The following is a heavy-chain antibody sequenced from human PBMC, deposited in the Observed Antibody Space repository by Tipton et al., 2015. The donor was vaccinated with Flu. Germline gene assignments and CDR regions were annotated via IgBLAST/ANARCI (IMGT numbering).Heavy chain of an antibody. V-gene: IGHV3-11*04. D-gene: IGHD7-27*01. CDR2: ISSSGNTI. J-gene: IGHJ4*02. CDR1: GYSIRSDYY. CDR3: ASLTGDDY. Sequence: LSLTCAVSGYSIRSDYYWGWIRQPPGKGLEWVSYISSSGNTISYADSVRGRFTISRDNAKNSLYLQLNSLRAEDTAVYYCASLTGDDYWGQGNLVTVSS.